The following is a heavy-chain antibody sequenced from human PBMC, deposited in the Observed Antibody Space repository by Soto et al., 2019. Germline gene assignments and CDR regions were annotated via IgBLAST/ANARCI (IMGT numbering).Heavy chain of an antibody. V-gene: IGHV3-30*18. J-gene: IGHJ6*02. CDR2: ISYDGSNK. CDR3: AKADRLYGMDV. CDR1: GFTFSSYG. Sequence: GGSLRLSCAASGFTFSSYGMHWVRQAPGKGLEWVAVISYDGSNKYYADSVKGRFTISRDNSKNTLYLQMNSLRAEDGGVYYGAKADRLYGMDVWGQGTTVTVSS.